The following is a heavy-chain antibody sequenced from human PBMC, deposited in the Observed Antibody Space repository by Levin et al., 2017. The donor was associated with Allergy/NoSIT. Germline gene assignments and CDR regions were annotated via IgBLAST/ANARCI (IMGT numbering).Heavy chain of an antibody. CDR1: GGSIRGYY. CDR2: IYYSGST. V-gene: IGHV4-59*08. CDR3: ARLATVVTPSSHYYFDY. D-gene: IGHD4-23*01. Sequence: SQTLSLPCSVSGGSIRGYYWSWLRQPPGKGLEWIGYIYYSGSTNYNPSLRSRLTISVDTSKNQFSLKLSSVTAADTAVYYCARLATVVTPSSHYYFDYWGQGTLVTVSS. J-gene: IGHJ4*02.